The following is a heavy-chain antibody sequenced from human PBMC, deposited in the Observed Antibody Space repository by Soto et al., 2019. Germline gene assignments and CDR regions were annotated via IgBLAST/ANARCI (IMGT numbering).Heavy chain of an antibody. Sequence: QVQLVESGGGVVQPGRSLRLSCAASGFTFSSYGMQWVRQAPGKGLEWVAVIWYDGSNKYYADSVKGRFTISRDNSKNTLYLQMNSLSAEDMAVYYCARVPGSYWYFDLWGRGTLVTVSS. D-gene: IGHD3-10*01. CDR1: GFTFSSYG. V-gene: IGHV3-33*01. CDR3: ARVPGSYWYFDL. CDR2: IWYDGSNK. J-gene: IGHJ2*01.